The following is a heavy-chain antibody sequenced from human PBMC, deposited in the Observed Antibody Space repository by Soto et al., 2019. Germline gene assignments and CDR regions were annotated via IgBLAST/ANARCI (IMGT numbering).Heavy chain of an antibody. CDR3: ARDLSTVGSYYYYGMDV. CDR1: GGSISSGSYY. D-gene: IGHD3-16*01. J-gene: IGHJ6*02. V-gene: IGHV4-31*03. CDR2: IYYSGST. Sequence: PSETLSITCTVSGGSISSGSYYWSWIRQHPGKGLEWIGYIYYSGSTYYNPSLKSRVTISVDTSKNQFSLKLSSVTAADTAVYYCARDLSTVGSYYYYGMDVWGQGTTVTAP.